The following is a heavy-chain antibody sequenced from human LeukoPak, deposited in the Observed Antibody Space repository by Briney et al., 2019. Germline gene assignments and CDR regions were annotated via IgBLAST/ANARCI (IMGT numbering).Heavy chain of an antibody. V-gene: IGHV3-74*01. D-gene: IGHD2-21*01. J-gene: IGHJ3*01. CDR2: ISSAGST. Sequence: GGSLRLSCEVSGLTFSNVWMHWVRQAPGQGLVWVSRISSAGSTVYADPVKDRFTISRDNAKNMLYLQMNSLRAEDTAVYYCASFRDTDNWGRGTMVTVSS. CDR3: ASFRDTDN. CDR1: GLTFSNVW.